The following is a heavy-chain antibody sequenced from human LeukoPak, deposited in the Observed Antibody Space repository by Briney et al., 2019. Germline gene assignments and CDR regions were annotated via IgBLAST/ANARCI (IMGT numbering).Heavy chain of an antibody. Sequence: SETLSLTCTVSGGSISSYYWSWIRQPAGEGLEWIGRLHTSGNTHYNPSLKSRVTMSVDTSKNQFSLKLSSVTAADTAVYYCARDFGYGDYFFDDWGQGTLVTVSS. CDR3: ARDFGYGDYFFDD. V-gene: IGHV4-4*07. CDR2: LHTSGNT. D-gene: IGHD4-17*01. CDR1: GGSISSYY. J-gene: IGHJ4*02.